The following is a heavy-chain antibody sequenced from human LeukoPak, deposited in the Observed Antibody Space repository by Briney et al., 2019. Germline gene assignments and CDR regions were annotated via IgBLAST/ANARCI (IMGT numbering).Heavy chain of an antibody. CDR2: IYHSGST. CDR1: GYSISSGYY. V-gene: IGHV4-38-2*01. CDR3: AGYYDSSGYHRTFDI. D-gene: IGHD3-22*01. J-gene: IGHJ3*02. Sequence: SETLSLTCAVSGYSISSGYYWGWIRQPPGKGLEWIGSIYHSGSTYYNPSLKSRVTIPVDTSKNQFSLKLSSVTAADTAVYYCAGYYDSSGYHRTFDIWGQGTMVTVSS.